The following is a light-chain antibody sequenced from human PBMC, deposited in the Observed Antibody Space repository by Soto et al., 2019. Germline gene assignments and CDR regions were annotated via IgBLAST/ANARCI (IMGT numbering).Light chain of an antibody. V-gene: IGLV2-14*01. J-gene: IGLJ1*01. Sequence: QSALTQPASVSGSPGQSITISCVGTSGDIGDYNYVSWYQQHPGKVPKVIIYDVSNRPSGVSYRFSGTKSGNTASLTVSGLQAEDEDDYYGCSSPRSGTLIFGTGTKLTVL. CDR2: DVS. CDR1: SGDIGDYNY. CDR3: CSSPRSGTLI.